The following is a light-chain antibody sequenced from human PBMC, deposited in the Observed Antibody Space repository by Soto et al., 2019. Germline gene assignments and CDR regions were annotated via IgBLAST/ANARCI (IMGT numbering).Light chain of an antibody. CDR3: QQYNRYSLT. CDR2: KAS. Sequence: DIQMTQSPSTLSASVGDRVTITCRASQSVSTWLAWYQQKPGRAPKPLIYKASTLESGVPSRFSGSGSGTEFTLTISSLQPHDSATYYCQQYNRYSLTFGGGTKVEIK. J-gene: IGKJ4*01. V-gene: IGKV1-5*03. CDR1: QSVSTW.